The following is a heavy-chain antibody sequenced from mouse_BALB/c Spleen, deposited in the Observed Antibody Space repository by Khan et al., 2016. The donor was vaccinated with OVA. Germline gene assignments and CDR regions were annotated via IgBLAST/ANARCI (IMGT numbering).Heavy chain of an antibody. V-gene: IGHV1-4*01. CDR1: GYTFTSHT. Sequence: QVHVKQSGAELARPGASVKMSCKASGYTFTSHTMHWIKQRPGQGLEWIGYINPRSGYNQKLNDKATLTADISSSTAYMQLSSLTSEDSAVYYWARRTTEYALDYGGQGTSVTVSS. J-gene: IGHJ4*01. CDR2: INPRSG. CDR3: ARRTTEYALDY. D-gene: IGHD2-14*01.